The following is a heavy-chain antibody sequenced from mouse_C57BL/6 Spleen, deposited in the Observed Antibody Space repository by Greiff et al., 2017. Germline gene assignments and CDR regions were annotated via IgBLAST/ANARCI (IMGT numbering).Heavy chain of an antibody. CDR2: IYPGDGDT. CDR3: ARPLMVTTGGYAMDY. CDR1: GYAFSSYW. D-gene: IGHD2-2*01. Sequence: VQLQKSGAELVKPGASVKISCKASGYAFSSYWMNWVKQRPGKGLEWIGQIYPGDGDTNYNGKFKGKATLTADKSSSTAYMQLSSLTSEDSAVYFCARPLMVTTGGYAMDYWGQGTSVTVSS. V-gene: IGHV1-80*01. J-gene: IGHJ4*01.